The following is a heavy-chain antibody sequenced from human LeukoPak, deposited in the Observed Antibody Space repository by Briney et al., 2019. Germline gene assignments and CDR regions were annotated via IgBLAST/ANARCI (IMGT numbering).Heavy chain of an antibody. J-gene: IGHJ4*02. V-gene: IGHV4-34*01. Sequence: PSETLSLTCGVNGGSFSGYHWNWIRQTPGKGLEWIGEINHSGSTNYNPSLKRRVTISVDTSQKQFSLRLTSVTAADTAVYYCARGRYLTTLGGAAAGFLDSWGQGTLVTVSS. CDR2: INHSGST. CDR1: GGSFSGYH. CDR3: ARGRYLTTLGGAAAGFLDS. D-gene: IGHD6-13*01.